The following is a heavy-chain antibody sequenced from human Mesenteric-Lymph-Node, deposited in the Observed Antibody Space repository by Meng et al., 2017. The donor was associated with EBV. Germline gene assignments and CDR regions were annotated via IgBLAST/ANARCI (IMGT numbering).Heavy chain of an antibody. D-gene: IGHD2-8*02. Sequence: QGQLQESGPGLGKPSGTLSLTCAVSGGSISSSNWWSWVRQPPGKGLEWIGEIYHTGNTNYNPSLKSRVTISVDKSKNQFSLNLTSVTAADTAVYYCARTSVAVLYVGLDYWGQGTLVTVSS. V-gene: IGHV4-4*02. CDR1: GGSISSSNW. CDR3: ARTSVAVLYVGLDY. CDR2: IYHTGNT. J-gene: IGHJ4*02.